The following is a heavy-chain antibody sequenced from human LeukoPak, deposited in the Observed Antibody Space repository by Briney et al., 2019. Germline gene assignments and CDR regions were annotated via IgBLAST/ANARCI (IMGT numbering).Heavy chain of an antibody. CDR3: VRDNSRWPYDI. D-gene: IGHD4-23*01. CDR2: INPSGGTT. J-gene: IGHJ3*02. V-gene: IGHV1-46*01. Sequence: ASVKDSSKASGYTFTRYAMHCVRQAPGQGLEWMAIINPSGGTTRYAQRFQGRVTMTRDTSTSTVSMELNSLRSEDTAIYYCVRDNSRWPYDISGQGTMVTVSS. CDR1: GYTFTRYA.